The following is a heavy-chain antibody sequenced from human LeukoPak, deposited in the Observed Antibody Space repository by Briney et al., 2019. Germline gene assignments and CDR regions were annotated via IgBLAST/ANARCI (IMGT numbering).Heavy chain of an antibody. J-gene: IGHJ4*02. Sequence: PGGSLRLPCAASGFPFSSFAIRWAPQAPGKGLEWVSAISGSGGSTYYADSVKGRFTISRDNSKNTLYLQMNSLRAEDTAVYYCAKGRGYSSSWYYFDYWGQGTLVTVSS. V-gene: IGHV3-23*01. D-gene: IGHD6-13*01. CDR2: ISGSGGST. CDR3: AKGRGYSSSWYYFDY. CDR1: GFPFSSFA.